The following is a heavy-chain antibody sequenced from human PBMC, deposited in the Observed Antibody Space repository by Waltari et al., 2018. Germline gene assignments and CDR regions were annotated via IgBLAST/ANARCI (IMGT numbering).Heavy chain of an antibody. CDR3: AREPRGRVGDAFDI. J-gene: IGHJ3*02. Sequence: QVQLVQSGAEVKKPGASVKVSCKVSGYTLTELSMHWVRQAPGKGLEGMGRFNPNRGGTNNAQKFQGRVTMTRDTSISTAYMGLSRRRSDDTAVYYCAREPRGRVGDAFDIRGQGTMVTVSS. D-gene: IGHD3-16*01. V-gene: IGHV1-2*06. CDR2: FNPNRGGT. CDR1: GYTLTELS.